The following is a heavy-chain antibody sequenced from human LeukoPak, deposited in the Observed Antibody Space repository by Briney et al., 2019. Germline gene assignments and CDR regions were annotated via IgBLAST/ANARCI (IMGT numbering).Heavy chain of an antibody. CDR1: GFTVSGNY. J-gene: IGHJ4*02. D-gene: IGHD4-23*01. V-gene: IGHV3-53*01. CDR3: ARRAGGYSHPYDY. Sequence: GGSLRLSCAVSGFTVSGNYMSWVRHAPGKGLEWVSLIYSGGTTYYADSVKGRFTISRDNSKNTLYLQMNSLRAENTAVYYCARRAGGYSHPYDYWGQGTLVTVSS. CDR2: IYSGGTT.